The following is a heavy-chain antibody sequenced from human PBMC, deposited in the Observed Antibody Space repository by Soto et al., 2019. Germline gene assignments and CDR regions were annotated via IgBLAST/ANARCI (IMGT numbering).Heavy chain of an antibody. V-gene: IGHV3-21*01. CDR3: ARGYHYYDSSGYDKWDAFDI. CDR2: ISSSSSYI. CDR1: GFTFSSYS. J-gene: IGHJ3*02. D-gene: IGHD3-22*01. Sequence: EVQLVESGGGLVKPGGSLRLSCAASGFTFSSYSMNWVRQAPGTGLECVSSISSSSSYIYYADSVKGRFTISRDNAKNSLYLQMNSLRAEDTAVYYCARGYHYYDSSGYDKWDAFDIWGQGTMVTVSS.